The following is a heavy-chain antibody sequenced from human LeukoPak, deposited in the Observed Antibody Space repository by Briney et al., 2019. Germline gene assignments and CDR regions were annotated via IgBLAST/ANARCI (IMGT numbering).Heavy chain of an antibody. Sequence: TGGSLRLSCAASGFTFSDHHMSWVRQVPGKGLEWLAYISSDGNIIFYADSVKGRFIISRDNAKQSVYLEMKSLRPEDTAVYYCARYALLMDYWGQGTMVTVSS. CDR1: GFTFSDHH. CDR3: ARYALLMDY. CDR2: ISSDGNII. J-gene: IGHJ4*02. D-gene: IGHD2-2*03. V-gene: IGHV3-11*01.